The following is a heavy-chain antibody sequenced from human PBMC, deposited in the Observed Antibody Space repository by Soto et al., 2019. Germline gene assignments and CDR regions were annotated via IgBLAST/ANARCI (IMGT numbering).Heavy chain of an antibody. CDR3: ARHFGNYGDWAFDF. Sequence: PSETLSLTCTVSGDSISSSSYYWDWIRQPPGKGLEWIATINYSGRTYYNPSLRSRVTISVDTSRDQFSLNLNSVTAADTAVYYCARHFGNYGDWAFDFWGQGTLVTVSS. CDR2: INYSGRT. V-gene: IGHV4-39*01. D-gene: IGHD4-17*01. J-gene: IGHJ4*02. CDR1: GDSISSSSYY.